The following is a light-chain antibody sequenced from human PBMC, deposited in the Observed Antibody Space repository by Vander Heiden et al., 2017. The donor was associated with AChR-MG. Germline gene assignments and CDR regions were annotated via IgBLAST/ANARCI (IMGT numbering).Light chain of an antibody. J-gene: IGLJ2*01. CDR1: TRKSGSTFD. CDR2: GNN. Sequence: QSVPTQPPSVSAAPGQRVNIPCIRRTRKSGSTFDVHSYQQLPGAAPKLLIYGNNNRPSGVPDRFSGSKSGASASLAITGLQAEDEADYYCQSFDIRLSAVVFGGGTKLTVL. V-gene: IGLV1-40*01. CDR3: QSFDIRLSAVV.